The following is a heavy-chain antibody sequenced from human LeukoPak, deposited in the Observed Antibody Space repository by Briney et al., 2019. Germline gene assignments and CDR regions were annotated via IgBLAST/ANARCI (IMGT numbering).Heavy chain of an antibody. CDR1: GFTFSNYW. J-gene: IGHJ5*02. Sequence: GGSLRLSCAASGFTFSNYWMSWVRQAPGKGLEWVANIKQDGSEKYYVDSVKGRFTISRDNAKKSLYLQMNSLRAEDTAVYYCARGSEGSSLNWFDPWGQGTLVTVSS. V-gene: IGHV3-7*01. CDR3: ARGSEGSSLNWFDP. CDR2: IKQDGSEK. D-gene: IGHD6-6*01.